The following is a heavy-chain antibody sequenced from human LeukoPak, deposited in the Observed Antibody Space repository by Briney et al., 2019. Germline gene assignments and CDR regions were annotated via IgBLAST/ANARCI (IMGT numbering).Heavy chain of an antibody. CDR3: ARYRRDGYKAFDY. Sequence: GGSLRLSCAASGFTVSSNYMSWVRQAPGKGLEWVSVIYSGGSTYYADSVKGRFTISRDSSKNTLYLQMNSLSAEDTAVYYCARYRRDGYKAFDYWGQGTLVTVSS. D-gene: IGHD5-24*01. J-gene: IGHJ4*02. V-gene: IGHV3-66*02. CDR2: IYSGGST. CDR1: GFTVSSNY.